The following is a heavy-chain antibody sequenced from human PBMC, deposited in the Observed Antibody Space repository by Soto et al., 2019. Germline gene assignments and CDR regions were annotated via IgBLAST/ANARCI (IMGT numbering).Heavy chain of an antibody. V-gene: IGHV3-23*01. CDR2: ISPTGGST. CDR1: GFPFSTYA. J-gene: IGHJ4*02. D-gene: IGHD4-4*01. CDR3: AKAKRGILPTTTGGLDY. Sequence: EVQLLESGGNLVQPGGSLRLSCAGSGFPFSTYAVSWVRQTPGKGLEWVSAISPTGGSTYYAASVRGRFTISRDNSKNTVFLQMSGLRAEDTAIYDCAKAKRGILPTTTGGLDYWGQGTVLSVSS.